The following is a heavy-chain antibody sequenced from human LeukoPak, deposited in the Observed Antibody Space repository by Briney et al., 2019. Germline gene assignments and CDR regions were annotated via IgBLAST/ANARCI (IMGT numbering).Heavy chain of an antibody. J-gene: IGHJ3*02. D-gene: IGHD3-10*01. CDR1: GFTFSTYN. CDR2: ISSSSSSI. Sequence: GSLRLSCAASGFTFSTYNMNWVRQAPGKGLEWISYISSSSSSIYYADSVKGRFTISRDNAKNSLYLQMNSLRDEDTAVYYCARDGSGSYYPRSAFDIWGQGTMVTVSS. CDR3: ARDGSGSYYPRSAFDI. V-gene: IGHV3-48*02.